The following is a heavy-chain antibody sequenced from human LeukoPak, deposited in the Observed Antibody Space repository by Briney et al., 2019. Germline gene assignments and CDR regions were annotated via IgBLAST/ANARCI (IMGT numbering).Heavy chain of an antibody. V-gene: IGHV3-48*01. CDR2: ISSSSSTI. CDR1: GFTFSSYS. Sequence: GGSLRLSCAASGFTFSSYSMNWVRQAPGKGLEWVSYISSSSSTIYYADSVKGRFTISRDNAKNSLYLQMNSLRAEDTAVYYCAKGDVSVTREFDYWGQGTLVTVSS. D-gene: IGHD7-27*01. J-gene: IGHJ4*02. CDR3: AKGDVSVTREFDY.